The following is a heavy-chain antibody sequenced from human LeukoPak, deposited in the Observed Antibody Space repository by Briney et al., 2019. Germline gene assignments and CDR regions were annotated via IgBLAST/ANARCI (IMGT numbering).Heavy chain of an antibody. Sequence: GGSLRLSCTASGFTFSSFEMNWVRQAPGKGLEWVSYISRSGNTIYYADSVKGRFTIARDNAKNSLYLQLNSLRAEDTAVYYCANTYCSGGTCFPYYFDYWGQGTLVTVSS. D-gene: IGHD2-15*01. CDR1: GFTFSSFE. J-gene: IGHJ4*02. V-gene: IGHV3-48*03. CDR3: ANTYCSGGTCFPYYFDY. CDR2: ISRSGNTI.